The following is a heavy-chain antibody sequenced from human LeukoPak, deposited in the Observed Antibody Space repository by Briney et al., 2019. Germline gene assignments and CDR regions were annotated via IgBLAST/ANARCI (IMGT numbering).Heavy chain of an antibody. CDR2: IIPIFGTA. J-gene: IGHJ3*02. D-gene: IGHD3-9*01. CDR3: ARDKSEGDILTGGAYAFDI. CDR1: GGTFSSYA. V-gene: IGHV1-69*01. Sequence: SVKVSCKASGGTFSSYAISWVRQAPGQGLEWMGGIIPIFGTANYAQKFQGRVTITADESTSTAYMELSSLRSEDAAVYYWARDKSEGDILTGGAYAFDIWGQGTMVTVSS.